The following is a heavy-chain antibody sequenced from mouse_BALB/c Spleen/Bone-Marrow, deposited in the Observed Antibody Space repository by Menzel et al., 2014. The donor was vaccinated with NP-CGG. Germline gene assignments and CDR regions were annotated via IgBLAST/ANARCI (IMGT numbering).Heavy chain of an antibody. CDR1: GYTFTSYW. D-gene: IGHD3-1*01. CDR3: ARGGYLFAY. Sequence: QVQLQQSGAELAKPGAPVKLSCKASGYTFTSYWMNWVKQRPGRGLEWIGRIDPSDSETHYNQKSKDKATLTVDKSSSTAYIQLSSLTSEDSAVYYCARGGYLFAYWGQGTLVTVSA. V-gene: IGHV1-69*02. J-gene: IGHJ3*01. CDR2: IDPSDSET.